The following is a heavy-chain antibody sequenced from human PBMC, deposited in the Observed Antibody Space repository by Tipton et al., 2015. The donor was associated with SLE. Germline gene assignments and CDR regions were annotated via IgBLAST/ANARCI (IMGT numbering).Heavy chain of an antibody. CDR1: GGTFSSYA. Sequence: QSGPEVKKPGSSVKVSCKASGGTFSSYAVSWVRQAPGQGLEWMGGIIPIFGTANYAQKFQGRVTITADESTRTAFMELSSLRSEDTAVYYCARGGHSDILTGYFAAPGYCYYGFDVWGQGTTVTVSS. J-gene: IGHJ6*02. V-gene: IGHV1-69*01. D-gene: IGHD3-9*01. CDR3: ARGGHSDILTGYFAAPGYCYYGFDV. CDR2: IIPIFGTA.